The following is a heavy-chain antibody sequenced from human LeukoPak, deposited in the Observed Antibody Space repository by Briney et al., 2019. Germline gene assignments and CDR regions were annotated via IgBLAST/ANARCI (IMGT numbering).Heavy chain of an antibody. V-gene: IGHV3-48*03. CDR3: ARDRYDSRGCAFGY. J-gene: IGHJ4*02. D-gene: IGHD3-22*01. CDR2: ISNNGESI. Sequence: GGSLRLSCGASGFTFSSYEINWVRQAPGKGLEWVSYISNNGESIFYADSVKSRFTISRDNAKNTVFLQMSSLRAEDSAVYYCARDRYDSRGCAFGYWGQGTLVTVSS. CDR1: GFTFSSYE.